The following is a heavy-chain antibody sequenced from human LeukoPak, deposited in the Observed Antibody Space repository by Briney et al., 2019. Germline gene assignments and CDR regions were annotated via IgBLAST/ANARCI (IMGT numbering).Heavy chain of an antibody. J-gene: IGHJ6*03. D-gene: IGHD6-19*01. CDR3: ARARAVGDYYYFMDV. CDR2: INPSGDPT. V-gene: IGHV1-46*01. Sequence: ASVKVSCKASGYAFTSYYMHWVRQAPGQGLEWVGIINPSGDPTTYAQKFQGRVTMTSDMSTSTVYMELSSLRSEDTAVYYCARARAVGDYYYFMDVWGKGTTVTVSS. CDR1: GYAFTSYY.